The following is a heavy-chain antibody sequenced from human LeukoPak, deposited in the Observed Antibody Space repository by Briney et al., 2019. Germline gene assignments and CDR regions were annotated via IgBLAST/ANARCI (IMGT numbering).Heavy chain of an antibody. D-gene: IGHD1/OR15-1a*01. Sequence: SETLSLTCAVYGGSFSGYYWSWIRQPPGKGLEWIGEINHSGSTNYNPSLKSRVTISVDTSKNQFSLKLSSVTAADTAMYYCARVGNSLDYWGQGTLVTVSS. CDR1: GGSFSGYY. V-gene: IGHV4-34*01. J-gene: IGHJ4*02. CDR2: INHSGST. CDR3: ARVGNSLDY.